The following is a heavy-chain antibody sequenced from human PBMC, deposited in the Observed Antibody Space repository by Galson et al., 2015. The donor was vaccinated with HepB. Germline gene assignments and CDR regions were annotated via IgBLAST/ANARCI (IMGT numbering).Heavy chain of an antibody. CDR2: ISSDATNE. Sequence: SLRLSCAASGFSFSTYSMHWVRQAPGKGLEWLTVISSDATNEYYVDSVKGRFTISRDNAKKSLFLQMNSLRAEDTAVYYCARDSSPYCDSSTCYDALDIWGQGTMVTVSS. CDR3: ARDSSPYCDSSTCYDALDI. J-gene: IGHJ3*02. D-gene: IGHD2-2*01. CDR1: GFSFSTYS. V-gene: IGHV3-30-3*01.